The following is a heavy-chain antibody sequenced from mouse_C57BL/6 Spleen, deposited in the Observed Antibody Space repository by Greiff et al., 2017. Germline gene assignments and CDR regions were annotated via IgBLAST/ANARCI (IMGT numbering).Heavy chain of an antibody. D-gene: IGHD1-1*01. CDR2: IHPNSGST. Sequence: QVQLQQPGAELVKPGASVKLSCKASGYTFTSYWMHWVKQRPGQGLEWIGMIHPNSGSTNYNEKFKSKATLTVDKSSSTAYMQLSSLTSEDSAVYDCARPSITTVNAMDYWGQGTSVTVSS. CDR1: GYTFTSYW. J-gene: IGHJ4*01. V-gene: IGHV1-64*01. CDR3: ARPSITTVNAMDY.